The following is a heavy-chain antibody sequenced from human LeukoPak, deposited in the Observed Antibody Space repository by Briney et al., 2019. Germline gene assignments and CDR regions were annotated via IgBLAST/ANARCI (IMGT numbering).Heavy chain of an antibody. CDR2: IIPIFGTA. V-gene: IGHV1-69*05. J-gene: IGHJ4*02. D-gene: IGHD6-19*01. CDR3: ASSCSGCHEGRFDY. CDR1: GGTFSSYA. Sequence: SSVKVSCKASGGTFSSYAISWVRQAPGKGLEWMGGIIPIFGTANYAQKFQGRVTITTDESTSTAYMELSSLRSEDTAVYYCASSCSGCHEGRFDYWGQGTLVTVSS.